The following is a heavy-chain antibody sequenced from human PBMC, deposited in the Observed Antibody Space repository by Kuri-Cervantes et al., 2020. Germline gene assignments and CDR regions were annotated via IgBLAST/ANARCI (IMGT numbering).Heavy chain of an antibody. D-gene: IGHD3-22*01. V-gene: IGHV3-15*01. Sequence: GESLKISCAASGFTFSSYAMSWVRQAPGKGLEWVGRIKSKTDGGTTDYAAPVKGRFTISRDDSKNTLYLQMNSLKTEDTAVYYCTTYDSSGYYYGLEYFQHWGQGTLVTVSS. J-gene: IGHJ1*01. CDR2: IKSKTDGGTT. CDR1: GFTFSSYA. CDR3: TTYDSSGYYYGLEYFQH.